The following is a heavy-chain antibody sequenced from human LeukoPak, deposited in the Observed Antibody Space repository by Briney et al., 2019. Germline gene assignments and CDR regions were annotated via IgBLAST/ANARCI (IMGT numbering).Heavy chain of an antibody. CDR2: MNPNNGNT. CDR1: GYTFTSYD. D-gene: IGHD2-2*01. CDR3: ARAGSTSPADAFDI. Sequence: ASVKVSCKASGYTFTSYDINWVRQATGQGLEWMGWMNPNNGNTNYAQKLQGRVTMTTDTSTSTAYMELRSLRSDDTAVYYCARAGSTSPADAFDIWGQGTMVTVSS. V-gene: IGHV1-18*01. J-gene: IGHJ3*02.